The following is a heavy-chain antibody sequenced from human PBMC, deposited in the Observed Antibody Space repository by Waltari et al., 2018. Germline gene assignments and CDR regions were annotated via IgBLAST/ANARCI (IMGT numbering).Heavy chain of an antibody. V-gene: IGHV1-2*02. D-gene: IGHD4-17*01. J-gene: IGHJ4*02. CDR1: GYTFTGYY. CDR2: MNPISGGT. Sequence: QVQLVQSGAEVQKPGASVTVSWKVSGYTFTGYYLHSVRQAPGHGLEWMGWMNPISGGTNDAQKFQGRVTMTRDTSVSTSYMGLSRLRSDDTAVYYCARSLTVTLDYWCQGTLVTVSS. CDR3: ARSLTVTLDY.